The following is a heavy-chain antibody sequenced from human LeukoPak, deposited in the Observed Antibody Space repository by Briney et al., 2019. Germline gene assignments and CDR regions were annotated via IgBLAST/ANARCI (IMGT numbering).Heavy chain of an antibody. CDR1: GGSISSSNW. V-gene: IGHV4-4*02. CDR2: IYHSGST. J-gene: IGHJ6*02. CDR3: ARAEYYDILTGYYDYGMDV. Sequence: IPSGTLSLTCAVSGGSISSSNWWSWIRQPPGQGLEWIGEIYHSGSTNYNPSLKSRVTISVDKSKNQFSLKLSSVTAADTAVYYCARAEYYDILTGYYDYGMDVWGQGTTVTVSS. D-gene: IGHD3-9*01.